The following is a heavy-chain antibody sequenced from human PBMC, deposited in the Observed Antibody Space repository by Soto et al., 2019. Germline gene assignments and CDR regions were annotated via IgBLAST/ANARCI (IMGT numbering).Heavy chain of an antibody. CDR3: ATSFGSGYRAFDY. Sequence: SVKVSCKASGDTFNFYTINWVRQAPGLGLEWMGRFNPILSMSNSALRFQGRVTLTADKSTSTAYMVLSSLRSDDTAVYYCATSFGSGYRAFDYWGQGVLVTVSS. V-gene: IGHV1-69*02. CDR2: FNPILSMS. CDR1: GDTFNFYT. D-gene: IGHD3-10*01. J-gene: IGHJ4*02.